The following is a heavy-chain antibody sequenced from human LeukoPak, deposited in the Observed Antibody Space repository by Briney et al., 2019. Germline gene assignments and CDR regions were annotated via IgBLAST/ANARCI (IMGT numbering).Heavy chain of an antibody. Sequence: ASVKVSCKASGYTFTGYYIYWVRQAPGQGLEWMGWINPNSGGTNYAQKFQGRVTMTRDTSISTAYMELSRLRSDDTAVYYCARAIRGDDYVWGSYRYPDYWGQGTLVTVSS. D-gene: IGHD3-16*02. J-gene: IGHJ4*02. CDR1: GYTFTGYY. CDR3: ARAIRGDDYVWGSYRYPDY. V-gene: IGHV1-2*02. CDR2: INPNSGGT.